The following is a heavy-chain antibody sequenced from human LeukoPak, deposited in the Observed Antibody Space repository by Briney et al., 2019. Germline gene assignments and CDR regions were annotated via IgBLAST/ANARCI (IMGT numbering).Heavy chain of an antibody. J-gene: IGHJ4*02. V-gene: IGHV1-46*01. CDR1: GYTFTTYY. D-gene: IGHD4-23*01. CDR2: INPRGATT. CDR3: ATALGGNSGDY. Sequence: GASVKVSCKASGYTFTTYYMHWVRQAPGQGLEWMGIINPRGATTNYAQKFQGRVTITADESTSTAYMELSSLRSEDTAVYYCATALGGNSGDYWGQGTLVTVSS.